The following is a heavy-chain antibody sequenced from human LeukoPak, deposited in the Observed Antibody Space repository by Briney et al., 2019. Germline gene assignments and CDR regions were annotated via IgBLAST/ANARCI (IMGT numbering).Heavy chain of an antibody. CDR2: IYYSGST. Sequence: PSETLSLTCTVSGGSISSSSYYWGWIRQPPGKGLEWLGSIYYSGSTYYNPSLKSRVTISVDTSKNQFSLKLSSVTAADTAVYYCARGTHYYDSSGYYFENWGQGTLVTVSS. CDR3: ARGTHYYDSSGYYFEN. J-gene: IGHJ4*02. CDR1: GGSISSSSYY. V-gene: IGHV4-39*07. D-gene: IGHD3-22*01.